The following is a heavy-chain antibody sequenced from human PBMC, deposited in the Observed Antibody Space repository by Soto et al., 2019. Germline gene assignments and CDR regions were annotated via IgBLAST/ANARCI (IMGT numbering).Heavy chain of an antibody. J-gene: IGHJ6*04. CDR3: AREGVPPYSSSGMDI. D-gene: IGHD3-16*01. V-gene: IGHV1-18*01. CDR2: ISSYNGDT. Sequence: ASVKVSCKASGYTFTRSGISWARQAPGQGPEWMGWISSYNGDTNYAQTFQGRVTMTTDTSTSTAYMELRSLRSDDTAVYYCAREGVPPYSSSGMDIGGKGPPVTVPS. CDR1: GYTFTRSG.